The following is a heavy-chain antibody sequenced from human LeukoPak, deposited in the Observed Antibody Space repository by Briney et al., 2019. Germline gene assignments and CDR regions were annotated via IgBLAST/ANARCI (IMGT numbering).Heavy chain of an antibody. V-gene: IGHV4-4*07. Sequence: SETLSLTCTVSGGSISSYYWSWIRQPAGKGLEWIGRIYTSGSTNYNPSLKSRVTMSVDTSKNQFSLKLSSVTAADTAVYYCARLILEPWIPPTNYYMDVWGKGTTVTVSS. J-gene: IGHJ6*03. D-gene: IGHD5-12*01. CDR2: IYTSGST. CDR1: GGSISSYY. CDR3: ARLILEPWIPPTNYYMDV.